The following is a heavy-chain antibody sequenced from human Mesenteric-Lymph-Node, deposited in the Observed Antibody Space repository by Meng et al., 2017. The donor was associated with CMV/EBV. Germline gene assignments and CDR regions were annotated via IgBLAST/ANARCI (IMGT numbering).Heavy chain of an antibody. Sequence: LTCAVYGGSISGYYWSWSRQPPGKGLEWIGEINHSGSTNYNPALKSRVTISVDTSKNQFSLKLSSVTAADTAVYYCARSRSSSWYAMDWGQGTLVTVSS. CDR2: INHSGST. CDR3: ARSRSSSWYAMD. CDR1: GGSISGYY. J-gene: IGHJ4*02. V-gene: IGHV4-34*01. D-gene: IGHD6-13*01.